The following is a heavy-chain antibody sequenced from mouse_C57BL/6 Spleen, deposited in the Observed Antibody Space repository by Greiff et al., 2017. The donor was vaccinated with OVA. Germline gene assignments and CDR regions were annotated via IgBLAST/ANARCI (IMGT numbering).Heavy chain of an antibody. D-gene: IGHD1-1*01. J-gene: IGHJ1*03. CDR3: ARSAYYYGSSYRYFDV. CDR2: IYPGSGST. CDR1: GYTFTSYW. V-gene: IGHV1-55*01. Sequence: QVQLQQPGAELVKPGDSVKMSCKASGYTFTSYWITWVKQRPGQGLEWIGDIYPGSGSTNYNEKFKSKATLTVDTSSSTAYMQLSSLTSEDSAVYYCARSAYYYGSSYRYFDVWGTGTTVTVSS.